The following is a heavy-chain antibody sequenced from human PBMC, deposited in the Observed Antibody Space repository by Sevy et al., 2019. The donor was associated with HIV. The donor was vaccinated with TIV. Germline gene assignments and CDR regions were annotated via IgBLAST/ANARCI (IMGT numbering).Heavy chain of an antibody. CDR1: GFTSSNYA. Sequence: GGSLRLSCAASGFTSSNYAMSWVRQAPGKGLEWVSAISGSGDSTYYADSVKGRVTLSRDNSKNTLYLHMNSLGVEDTARYYCAKVAVLRWNDAFDSWGQGTMVTVSS. D-gene: IGHD4-17*01. CDR3: AKVAVLRWNDAFDS. J-gene: IGHJ3*02. V-gene: IGHV3-23*01. CDR2: ISGSGDST.